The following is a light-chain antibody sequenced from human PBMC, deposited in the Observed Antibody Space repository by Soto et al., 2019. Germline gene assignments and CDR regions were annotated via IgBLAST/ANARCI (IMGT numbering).Light chain of an antibody. J-gene: IGKJ1*01. CDR2: DAS. V-gene: IGKV3-11*01. CDR3: QQRGSWPWT. CDR1: QSVSSS. Sequence: EIVLTQSPATLSLSPGERATLSCRASQSVSSSLAWYQQKPGQAPRLLIYDASNRATGIPARFSGSGSGTDFTLTISSLEPEDFAVYYCQQRGSWPWTLGQGTKVDIK.